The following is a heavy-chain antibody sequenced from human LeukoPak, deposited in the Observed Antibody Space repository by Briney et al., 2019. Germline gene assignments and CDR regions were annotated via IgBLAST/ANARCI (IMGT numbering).Heavy chain of an antibody. D-gene: IGHD2-2*01. J-gene: IGHJ6*03. V-gene: IGHV7-4-1*02. CDR3: ARAGMPFYYYYMDV. CDR1: GCTFTGYY. CDR2: INTNTGNP. Sequence: ASVKVSCKASGCTFTGYYMHWVRQAPGQGLEWMGWINTNTGNPTYAQGFTGRFVFSLDTSVSTAFLQISSLKAEDTAVYYCARAGMPFYYYYMDVWGKGTTVTVSS.